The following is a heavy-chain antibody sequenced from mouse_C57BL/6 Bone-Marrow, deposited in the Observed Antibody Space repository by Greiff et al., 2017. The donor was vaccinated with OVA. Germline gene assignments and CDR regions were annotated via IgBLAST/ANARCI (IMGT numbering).Heavy chain of an antibody. CDR3: AREVPSGSSWYFDV. CDR2: ISYDGSN. V-gene: IGHV3-6*01. J-gene: IGHJ1*03. Sequence: ESGPGLVKPSQSLSLTCSVTGYSITSGYYWNWIRQFPGNKLEWMGYISYDGSNNYNPSLKNRISITRDTSKNQFFLKLNSVTTEDTATYYWAREVPSGSSWYFDVWGTGTTVTVSS. CDR1: GYSITSGYY. D-gene: IGHD1-1*01.